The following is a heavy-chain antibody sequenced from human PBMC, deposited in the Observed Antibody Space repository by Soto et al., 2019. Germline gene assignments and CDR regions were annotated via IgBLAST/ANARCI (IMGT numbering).Heavy chain of an antibody. J-gene: IGHJ4*02. CDR2: IVTSETTM. CDR3: ARGGVYFDY. CDR1: GFTFSDHY. V-gene: IGHV3-11*01. Sequence: QVQLVESGGGLVKPGGSLRLSCVASGFTFSDHYMSGIRQAPGKGREWISFIVTSETTMYYTDSAMGRFTITRDNAKNSLLLQMNSLRADDTALYYCARGGVYFDYWGQGILVTVSS.